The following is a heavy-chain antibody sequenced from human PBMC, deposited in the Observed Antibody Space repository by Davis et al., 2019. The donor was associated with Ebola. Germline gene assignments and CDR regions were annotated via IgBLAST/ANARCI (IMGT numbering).Heavy chain of an antibody. CDR3: ARLLYWARDQ. J-gene: IGHJ4*02. CDR2: IKEDGSEK. V-gene: IGHV3-7*03. CDR1: GFTFSSYW. Sequence: GESLKTSCAASGFTFSSYWMTWVRQAPGKGLEWVANIKEDGSEKYYVDSVKGRFTISRDNAKNSLYLQMNSLRAEDTAIYYCARLLYWARDQWGQGTLVTVSS. D-gene: IGHD2-15*01.